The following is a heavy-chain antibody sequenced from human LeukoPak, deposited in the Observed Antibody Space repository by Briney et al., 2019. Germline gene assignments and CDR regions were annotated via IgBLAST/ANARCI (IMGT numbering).Heavy chain of an antibody. J-gene: IGHJ6*02. CDR2: ISGSGGGT. D-gene: IGHD5-18*01. V-gene: IGHV3-23*01. Sequence: GGSLRLSCAASGFTFSSYAMSWVRQAPGKGLEWVSSISGSGGGTYYADSVKGRFTISRDNSKNTLYLQMNSLRAEDAAVYYCAKPIQPYGMDVWGQGTTVTVSS. CDR3: AKPIQPYGMDV. CDR1: GFTFSSYA.